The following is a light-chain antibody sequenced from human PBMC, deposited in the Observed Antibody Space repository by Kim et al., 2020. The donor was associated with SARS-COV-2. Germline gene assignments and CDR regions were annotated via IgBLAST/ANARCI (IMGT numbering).Light chain of an antibody. V-gene: IGKV3-15*01. J-gene: IGKJ4*01. CDR3: QQYNNWPLA. CDR1: QRVSSN. CDR2: DAS. Sequence: EIVMTQSPATLSVSPGERATLSCRASQRVSSNLAWYQQKPGQAPRLLIDDASTRAAGIPARFSGSGSGTEFTLTISSLQSEDFAVYYCQQYNNWPLAFGGGTKVDIK.